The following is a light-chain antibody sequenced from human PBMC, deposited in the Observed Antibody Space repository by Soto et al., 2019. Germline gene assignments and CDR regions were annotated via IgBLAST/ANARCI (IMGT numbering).Light chain of an antibody. CDR3: QQYNSYSCT. Sequence: IQMTQSPSSLSASVGDRVTITCRASQSISSWLAWYQQKPGKAPKLLIYDASSLESGVPTRFSGSGSGTEFTLTISSLQPDDFATYYCQQYNSYSCTLGQGTRLEIK. CDR2: DAS. CDR1: QSISSW. V-gene: IGKV1-5*01. J-gene: IGKJ5*01.